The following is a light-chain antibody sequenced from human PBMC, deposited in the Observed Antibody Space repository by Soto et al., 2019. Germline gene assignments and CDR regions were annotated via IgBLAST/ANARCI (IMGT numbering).Light chain of an antibody. CDR1: SGDVGGYYY. CDR2: EVS. J-gene: IGLJ1*01. CDR3: SSYTAGGTI. V-gene: IGLV2-14*01. Sequence: QSVLTQPASVSGSPGRSITISCTGTSGDVGGYYYVSWYQQLPGKAPKLMISEVSNRPSGVSNPFSGSKSGNTASLTISGLQAEDEADYYCSSYTAGGTIFGTGTKVTVL.